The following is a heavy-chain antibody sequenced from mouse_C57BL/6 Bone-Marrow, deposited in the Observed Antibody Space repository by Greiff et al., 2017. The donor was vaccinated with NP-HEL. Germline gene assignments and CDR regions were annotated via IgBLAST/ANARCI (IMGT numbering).Heavy chain of an antibody. CDR2: ISDGGSYT. D-gene: IGHD1-2*01. CDR3: ARGNYGNYYAMDY. J-gene: IGHJ4*01. CDR1: GFTFSSYA. V-gene: IGHV5-4*03. Sequence: EVMLVESGGGLVKPGGSLKLSCAASGFTFSSYAMSWVRQTPEKGLEWVASISDGGSYTYYPDNVKGRFTISRDNAKNNLYLQMSHLKSEDTAMYYCARGNYGNYYAMDYWGQGTSVTVSS.